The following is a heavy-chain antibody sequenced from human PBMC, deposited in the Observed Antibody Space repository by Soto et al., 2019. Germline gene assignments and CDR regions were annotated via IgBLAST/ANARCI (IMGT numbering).Heavy chain of an antibody. Sequence: EVQLVESGGGSVQPGGSLRLSCVASGITFSGYWMHWVRQVPGKGLVWVARVDSDGSGTSYADSVKGRFTISRDNAKNTLYLQMNSLRVEDTAVYYCATVVEHWGPGIPVNVSS. V-gene: IGHV3-74*01. CDR1: GITFSGYW. CDR2: VDSDGSGT. D-gene: IGHD3-16*02. J-gene: IGHJ4*02. CDR3: ATVVEH.